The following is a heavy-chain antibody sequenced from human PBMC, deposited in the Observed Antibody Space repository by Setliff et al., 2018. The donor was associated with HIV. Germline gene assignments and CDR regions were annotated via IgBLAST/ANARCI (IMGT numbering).Heavy chain of an antibody. V-gene: IGHV3-74*01. CDR2: INSDGKDI. Sequence: PGGSLRLSCAASGLILRNFWMHWVRQAPGKGLVWVSRINSDGKDINYADSVKGRFTISRDDAKNTLSLQMNSLRAEDTAVYYCARGADYGGDWYFDLWGRGTLVTVSS. D-gene: IGHD4-17*01. CDR3: ARGADYGGDWYFDL. CDR1: GLILRNFW. J-gene: IGHJ2*01.